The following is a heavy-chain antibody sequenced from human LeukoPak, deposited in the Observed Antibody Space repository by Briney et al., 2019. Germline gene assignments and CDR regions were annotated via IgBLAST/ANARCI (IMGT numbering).Heavy chain of an antibody. V-gene: IGHV3-49*04. J-gene: IGHJ1*01. CDR1: GFTFGDYA. CDR3: TRAAGTSGYYYYFQH. D-gene: IGHD3-22*01. Sequence: GGSLRLSCTASGFTFGDYAMNRVRQAPGKGLEWVGFIRSKTYGGTTEYAASVRGRFTISRDDSKSIAYLQMNSLKTEDTAVYYCTRAAGTSGYYYYFQHWGQGTLVTVSS. CDR2: IRSKTYGGTT.